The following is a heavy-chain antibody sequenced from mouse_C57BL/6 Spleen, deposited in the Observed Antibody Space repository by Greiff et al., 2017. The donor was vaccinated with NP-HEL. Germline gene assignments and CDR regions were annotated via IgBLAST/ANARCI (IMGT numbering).Heavy chain of an antibody. D-gene: IGHD2-4*01. V-gene: IGHV5-17*01. J-gene: IGHJ4*01. CDR2: ISSGSSTI. CDR1: GFTFSDYG. Sequence: EVKLMESGGGLVKPGGSLKLSCAASGFTFSDYGMHWVRQAPEKGLEWVAYISSGSSTIYYADTVKGRFTISRDNAENTLFLQMTSLRSEDTAMYYCARTMITPYYYAMDYWGQGTSVTVSS. CDR3: ARTMITPYYYAMDY.